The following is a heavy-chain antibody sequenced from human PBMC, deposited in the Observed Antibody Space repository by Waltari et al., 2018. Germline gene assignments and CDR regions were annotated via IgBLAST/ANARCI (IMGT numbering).Heavy chain of an antibody. D-gene: IGHD6-13*01. Sequence: QLQLQESGPGLVKPSETLSLTCTVSGGSISSSSYYWGWIRQPPGKGLEWIGSIYYSGSTYYNPSLKSRVTISVDTSKNQFSLKLSSVTAADTAVYCCARVPYREEQLHFDYWGQGTLVTVSS. CDR2: IYYSGST. CDR1: GGSISSSSYY. CDR3: ARVPYREEQLHFDY. J-gene: IGHJ4*02. V-gene: IGHV4-39*07.